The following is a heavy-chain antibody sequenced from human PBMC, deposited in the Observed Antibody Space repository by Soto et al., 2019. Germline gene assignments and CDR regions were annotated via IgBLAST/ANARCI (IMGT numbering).Heavy chain of an antibody. D-gene: IGHD3-16*01. V-gene: IGHV3-33*01. CDR3: ARDQGGQSGNFIFDT. Sequence: QVQLVESGGGVVQPGRSLRLSCAASGFSFSDYVMHWVRQAPGKGLDWVAVMWYHGRDLFYADSVKGRFTISRDNSKNTLYLQMNSLRAEGTAVYYCARDQGGQSGNFIFDTWGQGTLVTVSS. J-gene: IGHJ4*02. CDR2: MWYHGRDL. CDR1: GFSFSDYV.